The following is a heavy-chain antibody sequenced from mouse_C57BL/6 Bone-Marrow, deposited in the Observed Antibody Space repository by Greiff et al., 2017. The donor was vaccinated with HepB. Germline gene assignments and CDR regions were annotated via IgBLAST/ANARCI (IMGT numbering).Heavy chain of an antibody. V-gene: IGHV1-50*01. CDR3: ARSTTVVSY. CDR2: IDPSDSYT. CDR1: GYTFTSYW. J-gene: IGHJ3*01. Sequence: QVQLQQSGAELVKPGASVKLSCKASGYTFTSYWMQWVKQRPGQGLAWIGEIDPSDSYTNYNQKFKGKATLTVDTSSSTAYMQLSSLTSEDSAVYYCARSTTVVSYWGQGTLVTVSA. D-gene: IGHD1-1*01.